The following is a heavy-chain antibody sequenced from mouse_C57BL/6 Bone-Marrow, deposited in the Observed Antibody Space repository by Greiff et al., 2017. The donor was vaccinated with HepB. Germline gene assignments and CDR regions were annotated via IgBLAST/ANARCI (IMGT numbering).Heavy chain of an antibody. D-gene: IGHD1-1*01. CDR1: GYTFTDYN. J-gene: IGHJ3*01. V-gene: IGHV1-18*01. CDR2: INPNNGGT. CDR3: ARRYYYGSSYPAWFAY. Sequence: EVQLQQSGPELVKPGASVKIPCKASGYTFTDYNMDWVKQSHGKSLEWIGDINPNNGGTIYNQKFKGKATLTVDKSSSTAYMELRSLTSEDTAVYYCARRYYYGSSYPAWFAYWGQGTLVTVSA.